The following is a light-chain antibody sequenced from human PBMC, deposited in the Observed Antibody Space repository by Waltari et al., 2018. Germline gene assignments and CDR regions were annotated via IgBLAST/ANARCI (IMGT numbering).Light chain of an antibody. CDR3: QQRFTWPRT. Sequence: EIVLTQSPATLSLSPGERATLPCRASQTVSSSLAWYQQKRGQAPRLLIYDASNRATGIPARFSGSGSGTDFTLTISSLEPDDFAVYYCQQRFTWPRTFGQGTKLEIK. V-gene: IGKV3-11*01. J-gene: IGKJ2*01. CDR2: DAS. CDR1: QTVSSS.